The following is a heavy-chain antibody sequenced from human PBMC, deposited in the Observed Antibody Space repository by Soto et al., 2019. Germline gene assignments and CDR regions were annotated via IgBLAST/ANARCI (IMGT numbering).Heavy chain of an antibody. CDR2: ISYDGSNK. V-gene: IGHV3-30*18. CDR1: VVTVKSYG. D-gene: IGHD3-3*01. Sequence: WGSIRLCCAASVVTVKSYGVHWVRQAPGKGLEWVAVISYDGSNKYYADSVKGRFTISRDNSKNTLYLQMNSLRAEDTAVYYCAKDTTRYDFWSGYYTGYYYYGMDVWGQGTTVTVSS. CDR3: AKDTTRYDFWSGYYTGYYYYGMDV. J-gene: IGHJ6*02.